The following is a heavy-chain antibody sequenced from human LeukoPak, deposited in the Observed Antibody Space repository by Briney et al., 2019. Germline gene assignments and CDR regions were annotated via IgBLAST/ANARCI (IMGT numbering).Heavy chain of an antibody. Sequence: ASVKVSCKASGYTFTSYYMHWVRQAPGQGLEWMAIINPSDGSTNYAQTFQGRVTMTRDTSTSTVYMELSSLRSEDTAVYYCARDPRPSYDSSDYSYPGDYGGQGTLVTVP. D-gene: IGHD3-22*01. CDR3: ARDPRPSYDSSDYSYPGDY. J-gene: IGHJ4*02. CDR1: GYTFTSYY. V-gene: IGHV1-46*01. CDR2: INPSDGST.